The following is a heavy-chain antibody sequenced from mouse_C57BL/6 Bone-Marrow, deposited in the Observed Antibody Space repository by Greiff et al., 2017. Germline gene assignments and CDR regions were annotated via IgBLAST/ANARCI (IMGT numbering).Heavy chain of an antibody. CDR3: ARSLTRTGAY. CDR1: GYTFTSYG. J-gene: IGHJ3*01. CDR2: IYPRSGNT. D-gene: IGHD4-1*01. Sequence: QVHVKQSGAELARPGASVKLSCKASGYTFTSYGISWVKQRTGQGLEWIGEIYPRSGNTYYNEKFKGKATLTADKSSSTAYMELRSLTSEDSAVYFCARSLTRTGAYWGQGTLVTVSA. V-gene: IGHV1-81*01.